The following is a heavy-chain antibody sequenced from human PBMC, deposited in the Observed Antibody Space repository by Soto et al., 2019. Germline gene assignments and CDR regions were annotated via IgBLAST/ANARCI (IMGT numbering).Heavy chain of an antibody. CDR3: ARSQGGSSSLDIYYYYYYGMDV. Sequence: QVQLVQSGAEVKKPGSSVKVSCKAPGGTFSSYAISWVRQAPVQGLEWMGGIIPIFGTANYAQKVQGRVTITADESTSTGYMELSSLRSEDTAVYYCARSQGGSSSLDIYYYYYYGMDVWGQGTTVTVSS. CDR2: IIPIFGTA. CDR1: GGTFSSYA. V-gene: IGHV1-69*01. J-gene: IGHJ6*02. D-gene: IGHD2-15*01.